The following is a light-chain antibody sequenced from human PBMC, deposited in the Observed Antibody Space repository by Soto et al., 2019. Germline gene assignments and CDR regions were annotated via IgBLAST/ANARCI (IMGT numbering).Light chain of an antibody. Sequence: DVVMTQSPLSLPVTLGQPASISCRSSQSLIHSDGDTYLNWFQQRPGQSPRRLIYKVSDRDSGDPDRCSGSGSAADFTLKISRVEAEDVGIYYCMQGTHWPWTFGQGTEVEIK. CDR1: QSLIHSDGDTY. CDR3: MQGTHWPWT. V-gene: IGKV2-30*02. J-gene: IGKJ1*01. CDR2: KVS.